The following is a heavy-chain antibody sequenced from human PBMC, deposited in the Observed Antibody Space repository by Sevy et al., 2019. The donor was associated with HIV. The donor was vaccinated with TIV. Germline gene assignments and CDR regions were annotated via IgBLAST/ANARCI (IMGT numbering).Heavy chain of an antibody. CDR2: ISWNSGGI. V-gene: IGHV3-9*03. CDR1: GFTFNDYA. J-gene: IGHJ3*02. CDR3: AKGRNSGSYNSFDI. D-gene: IGHD1-26*01. Sequence: GGSLRLSCAASGFTFNDYAMHWVRQAPGKGLERVSGISWNSGGIGYADSVKGRFTISRDNAKNSLYLQMNSLRPEDMAFYYCAKGRNSGSYNSFDIWCQGTMVTVSS.